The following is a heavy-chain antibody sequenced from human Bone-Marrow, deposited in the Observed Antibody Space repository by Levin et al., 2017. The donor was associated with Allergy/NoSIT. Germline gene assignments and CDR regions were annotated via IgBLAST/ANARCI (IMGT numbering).Heavy chain of an antibody. CDR3: IKDYSSDY. CDR1: GFTFSSFW. D-gene: IGHD2-21*01. V-gene: IGHV3-7*01. J-gene: IGHJ4*02. Sequence: PGESLKISCAASGFTFSSFWMSWIRQAPGKGLEWVANINKDGSETYYVDSVKGRFTISRDNAKNSVFLQMSSLRAEDSALYYCIKDYSSDYWGQGTLVTVSS. CDR2: INKDGSET.